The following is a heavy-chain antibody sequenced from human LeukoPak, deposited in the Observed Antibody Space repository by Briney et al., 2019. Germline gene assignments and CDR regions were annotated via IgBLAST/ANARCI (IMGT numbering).Heavy chain of an antibody. J-gene: IGHJ4*02. V-gene: IGHV4-39*01. CDR2: IYYSGST. Sequence: SETLSLTCTVSGGSISSSSYYWGWLRQPPGKGLEWIGSIYYSGSTYYNPSLKSRVTISVDTSKNQFSLKLSSVTAADTAVYYCARLRYSSSWIDYWGQGTLVTVSS. CDR3: ARLRYSSSWIDY. CDR1: GGSISSSSYY. D-gene: IGHD6-13*01.